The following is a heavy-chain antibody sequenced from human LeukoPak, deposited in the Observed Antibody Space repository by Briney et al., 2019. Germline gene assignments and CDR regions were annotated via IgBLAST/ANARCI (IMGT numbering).Heavy chain of an antibody. Sequence: GGFLRLSCAASGFTLNDYYMSWIRQAPGKGLELIAYINYSGTSYADSVKGRFTISRDNAESSLHLQMNSLRVEDTALYYCAGGYGSGSSSAWGQGTLVTVSS. V-gene: IGHV3-11*01. CDR3: AGGYGSGSSSA. J-gene: IGHJ5*02. CDR2: INYSGTS. D-gene: IGHD3-10*01. CDR1: GFTLNDYY.